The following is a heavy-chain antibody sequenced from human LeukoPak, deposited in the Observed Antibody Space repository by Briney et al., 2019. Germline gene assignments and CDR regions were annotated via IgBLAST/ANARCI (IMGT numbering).Heavy chain of an antibody. CDR3: ARPYSSGWYGIDY. D-gene: IGHD6-19*01. J-gene: IGHJ4*02. CDR2: IYYSGST. V-gene: IGHV4-39*01. Sequence: SETLFLTCTVSGGSISSSSYYWGWIRQPPGKGLEWIGSIYYSGSTYYNPSLKSRVTISVDTSKNQFSLKLSSVTAADTAVYYCARPYSSGWYGIDYWGQGTLVTVSS. CDR1: GGSISSSSYY.